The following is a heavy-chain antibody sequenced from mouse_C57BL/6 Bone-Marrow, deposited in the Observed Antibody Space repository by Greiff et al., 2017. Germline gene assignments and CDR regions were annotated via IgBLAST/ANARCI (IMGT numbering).Heavy chain of an antibody. CDR3: ARSYLYYAMDY. Sequence: QVQLQQSGPELVKPGASVKISCKASGYAFSSSWMNWVKQRPGKGLEWIGRIYPGDGDTNYNVKFKGKATLTADKSSSTAYMQLSSLTSEDSAVYFCARSYLYYAMDYWGQGTSVTVSS. CDR2: IYPGDGDT. D-gene: IGHD5-5*01. V-gene: IGHV1-82*01. CDR1: GYAFSSSW. J-gene: IGHJ4*01.